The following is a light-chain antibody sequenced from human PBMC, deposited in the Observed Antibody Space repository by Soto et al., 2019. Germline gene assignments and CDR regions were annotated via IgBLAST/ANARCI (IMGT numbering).Light chain of an antibody. J-gene: IGKJ4*01. Sequence: IVLTHSPGTLSLSPWERATLSFRSSQSVSSSYLAWYQQRPGQAPRLLIYGASSRATGIPDRFSGSGSGTDFTLTISRLEPEDFAVYYCQQRGSSPPVNFGRGTKVDIK. V-gene: IGKV3-20*01. CDR2: GAS. CDR1: QSVSSSY. CDR3: QQRGSSPPVN.